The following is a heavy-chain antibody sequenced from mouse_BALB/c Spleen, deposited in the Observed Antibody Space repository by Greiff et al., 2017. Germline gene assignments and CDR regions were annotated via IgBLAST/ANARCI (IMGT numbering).Heavy chain of an antibody. Sequence: VQLQQSGAELVRPGALVKLSCKASGFNIKDTYMHWVKQRPEQGLEWIGRIDPANGNTKYDPKFQGKATITADTSSNTAYLQLSSLTSEDTAVYYCAPYDYARAMDYWGQGTSVTVSS. V-gene: IGHV14-3*02. D-gene: IGHD2-4*01. CDR3: APYDYARAMDY. CDR1: GFNIKDTY. J-gene: IGHJ4*01. CDR2: IDPANGNT.